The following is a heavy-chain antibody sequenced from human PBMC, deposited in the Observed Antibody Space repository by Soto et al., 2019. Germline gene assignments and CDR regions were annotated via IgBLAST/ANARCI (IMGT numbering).Heavy chain of an antibody. CDR1: GGTFSSYA. CDR2: IIPIFGTA. Sequence: SVKVSCKASGGTFSSYAISWVRQAPGQGLEWKGGIIPIFGTANYAQKFQGRVTITADESTSTAYKELSSLRSEDTAVYYCARDSRQWPPARAFDIWGQGTMVTVSS. J-gene: IGHJ3*02. D-gene: IGHD6-19*01. CDR3: ARDSRQWPPARAFDI. V-gene: IGHV1-69*13.